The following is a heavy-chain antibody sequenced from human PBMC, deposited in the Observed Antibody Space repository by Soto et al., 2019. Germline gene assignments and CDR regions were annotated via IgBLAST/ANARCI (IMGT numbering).Heavy chain of an antibody. J-gene: IGHJ6*03. Sequence: QVQLVESGGGVVQPGRSLRLSCAASGFTFSSYGMHWVRQAPGKGLEWVAVISYDGSNKYYADSVKGRFTISRDNSKNTLYLQMNRLRAEDTAVYYCAKEGGYSGYYYYYMDVWGKGTTVTVSS. V-gene: IGHV3-30*18. CDR3: AKEGGYSGYYYYYMDV. CDR2: ISYDGSNK. D-gene: IGHD5-12*01. CDR1: GFTFSSYG.